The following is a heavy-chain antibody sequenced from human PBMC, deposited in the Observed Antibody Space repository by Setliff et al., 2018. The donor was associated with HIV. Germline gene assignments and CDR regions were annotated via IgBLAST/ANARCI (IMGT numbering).Heavy chain of an antibody. V-gene: IGHV3-48*03. D-gene: IGHD3-22*01. Sequence: GESPKISCTASGFTFSSYEMNWVRQAPGKGLEWVSYISSSGSTIYYADSVKGRFTISRDNAKNSLYLQMNSLRAEDTAVYYCARGVSESGIVVVITPLYFDYWGQGTLVTVSS. CDR3: ARGVSESGIVVVITPLYFDY. CDR1: GFTFSSYE. J-gene: IGHJ4*02. CDR2: ISSSGSTI.